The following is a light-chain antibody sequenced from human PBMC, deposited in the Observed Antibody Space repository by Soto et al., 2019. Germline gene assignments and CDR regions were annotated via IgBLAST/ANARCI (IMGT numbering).Light chain of an antibody. CDR3: QQYGSSPYT. CDR2: GAS. V-gene: IGKV3-20*01. Sequence: EIVLTQSPDTLSLSPGERATLSCRASQSISSSYLAWYQQKPGQAPRLLIYGASSRATGIPDRFSGSGSGTDVTLTISRLEPEDFAVYYCQQYGSSPYTFGQGTKLEIK. CDR1: QSISSSY. J-gene: IGKJ2*01.